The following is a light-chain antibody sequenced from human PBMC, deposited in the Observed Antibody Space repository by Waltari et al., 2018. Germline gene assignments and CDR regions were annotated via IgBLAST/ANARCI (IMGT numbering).Light chain of an antibody. CDR3: LQYNNWPPLT. CDR1: RSVRSN. V-gene: IGKV3-15*01. CDR2: GAS. J-gene: IGKJ4*01. Sequence: EVLMTQSPVTLSVSPGERATLSCRASRSVRSNLAWYQQKSGQSPRLLIYGASTRATGIPARFSGSGSGTEFTLTISSLQSEDCAVYYCLQYNNWPPLTFGGGSKVEI.